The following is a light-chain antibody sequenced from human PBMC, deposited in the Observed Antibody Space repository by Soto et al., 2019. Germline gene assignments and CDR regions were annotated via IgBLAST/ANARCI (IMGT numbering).Light chain of an antibody. V-gene: IGKV1-5*01. Sequence: DIQMTQSPSTLSASVGDRVTITCRASQSISSRLAWYQQKPGKAPRLLIYDASSFESGVPSRFNGSGSGTEFTLTISSLQPDDFATYYCQQYNSYWTFGAGTKVDIK. CDR3: QQYNSYWT. CDR1: QSISSR. CDR2: DAS. J-gene: IGKJ3*01.